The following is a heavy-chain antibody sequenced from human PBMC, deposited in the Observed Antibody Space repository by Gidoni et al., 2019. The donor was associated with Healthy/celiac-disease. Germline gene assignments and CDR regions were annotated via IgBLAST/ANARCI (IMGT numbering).Heavy chain of an antibody. CDR2: IYYSGST. CDR1: GGSISSSSYY. D-gene: IGHD6-6*01. CDR3: ARHPYSSSGPFDY. J-gene: IGHJ4*02. Sequence: QLQLQESGAGLVKPSETQSLACTVSGGSISSSSYYWGWIRQPPGKGLEWIGSIYYSGSTYYNSSLKCRVTISVDTSKTQFSLMLSSVPAADTAVYYCARHPYSSSGPFDYWGQGTLVTVSS. V-gene: IGHV4-39*01.